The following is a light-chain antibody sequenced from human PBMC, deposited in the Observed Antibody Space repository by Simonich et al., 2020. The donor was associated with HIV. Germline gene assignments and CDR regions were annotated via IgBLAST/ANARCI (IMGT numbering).Light chain of an antibody. CDR2: TAS. V-gene: IGKV1-NL1*01. Sequence: DIQMTQSPSSLSASVGDRVTITCRASQGISNSLAWYQQKPGKAPKLLLYTASTLQSGVPSRFSGSGSGTDFTLTISSLQPEDFATYYCQQYYNFPSFGPGTKVDVK. CDR3: QQYYNFPS. CDR1: QGISNS. J-gene: IGKJ3*01.